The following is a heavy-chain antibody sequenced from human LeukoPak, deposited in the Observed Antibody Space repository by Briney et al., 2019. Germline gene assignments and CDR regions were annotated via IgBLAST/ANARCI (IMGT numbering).Heavy chain of an antibody. V-gene: IGHV3-23*01. CDR3: AKDPFMVRGVMDAFDI. D-gene: IGHD3-10*01. Sequence: QPGGSLRLSCAASGFTFSSYAMSWVRQAPGKGLEWVSAISGSGGSTYYADSVKGRFTISRDNSKNTLYLQMNSLRAEDTAVYHCAKDPFMVRGVMDAFDIWGQGTMVTVSS. CDR2: ISGSGGST. CDR1: GFTFSSYA. J-gene: IGHJ3*02.